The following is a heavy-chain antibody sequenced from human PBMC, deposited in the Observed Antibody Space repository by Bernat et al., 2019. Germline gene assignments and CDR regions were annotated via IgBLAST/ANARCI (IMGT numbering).Heavy chain of an antibody. Sequence: QVQLVESGGGVVQPGRSLRLSCAASGFTFSSYAMHWVRQAPGKGLEWVAVISYDGSNKYYADSVKGRFTISRDNSKNTLYLQMNSLRAEDTAVYYCARDLQQSVAVGWFDPWGQGTLVTVSS. CDR3: ARDLQQSVAVGWFDP. D-gene: IGHD6-19*01. J-gene: IGHJ5*02. V-gene: IGHV3-30-3*01. CDR1: GFTFSSYA. CDR2: ISYDGSNK.